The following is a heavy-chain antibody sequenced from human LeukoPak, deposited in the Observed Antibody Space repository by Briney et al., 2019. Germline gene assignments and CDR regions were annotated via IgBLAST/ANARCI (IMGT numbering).Heavy chain of an antibody. Sequence: ASVTVSFTASGGTFSSYAISWVRQAPGQGLEWMGGIIPIFGTANYAQKFQGRVTITADESTSTAYMELSSLRSEDTAVYYCARDRVGDTAMVTGYFDYWGQGTLVTVSS. CDR3: ARDRVGDTAMVTGYFDY. D-gene: IGHD5-18*01. J-gene: IGHJ4*02. CDR2: IIPIFGTA. CDR1: GGTFSSYA. V-gene: IGHV1-69*01.